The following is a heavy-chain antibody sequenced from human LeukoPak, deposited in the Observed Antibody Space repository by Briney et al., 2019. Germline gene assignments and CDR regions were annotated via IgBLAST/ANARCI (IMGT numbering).Heavy chain of an antibody. CDR2: ISYDGSNK. V-gene: IGHV3-30-3*01. CDR1: GFTFSSYA. Sequence: QTGRSLRLSCAASGFTFSSYAMHWVRQAPGKGLEWVAVISYDGSNKYYADSVKGRFTITRDNSKNTLYLQMNSLRAEDTAVYYCARDLKLETYYYYYGMDVWGQGTTVTVSS. J-gene: IGHJ6*02. CDR3: ARDLKLETYYYYYGMDV. D-gene: IGHD1-1*01.